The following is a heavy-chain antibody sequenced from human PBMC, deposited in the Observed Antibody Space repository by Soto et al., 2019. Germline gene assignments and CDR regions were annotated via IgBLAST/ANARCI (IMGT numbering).Heavy chain of an antibody. D-gene: IGHD1-26*01. Sequence: ASVKVSCKASGYTYTGYNMHWVRQAPGQGLEWMGWINPNSGGTNYAQKFQGRVTMTRDTSISTAYMELSRLRSDDTAVYYCAEGSDFGDDAFDIWGQGTMVTVSS. CDR3: AEGSDFGDDAFDI. J-gene: IGHJ3*02. CDR1: GYTYTGYN. CDR2: INPNSGGT. V-gene: IGHV1-2*02.